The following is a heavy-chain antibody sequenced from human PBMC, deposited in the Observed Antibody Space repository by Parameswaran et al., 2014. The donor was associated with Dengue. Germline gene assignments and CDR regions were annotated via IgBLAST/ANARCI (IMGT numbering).Heavy chain of an antibody. D-gene: IGHD2/OR15-2a*01. J-gene: IGHJ6*03. CDR3: ARDQRTFGYMDV. V-gene: IGHV4-31*02. CDR2: IYYSGST. Sequence: RWIRQPPGKGLEWIGYIYYSGSTYYNPSLKSRVTISVDTSKNQFSLKLSSVTAADTAVYYCARDQRTFGYMDVWGKGTTVTVSS.